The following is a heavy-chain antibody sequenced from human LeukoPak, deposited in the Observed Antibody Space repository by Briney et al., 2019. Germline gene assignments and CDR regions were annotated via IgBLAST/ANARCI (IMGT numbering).Heavy chain of an antibody. CDR2: MNPNSGNT. Sequence: ASVKVSCKASGYTFTSYDINWVRQATGQGLEWMGWMNPNSGNTGYAQKFQGRVTMTRNTSISTAYMELSSLRSEDTAVYYCARGVYYGSGSYDHYYYYYMDVWGKGTTVTVSS. D-gene: IGHD3-10*01. CDR3: ARGVYYGSGSYDHYYYYYMDV. CDR1: GYTFTSYD. J-gene: IGHJ6*03. V-gene: IGHV1-8*01.